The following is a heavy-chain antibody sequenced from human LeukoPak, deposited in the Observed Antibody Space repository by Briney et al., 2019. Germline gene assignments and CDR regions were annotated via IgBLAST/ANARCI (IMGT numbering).Heavy chain of an antibody. CDR1: GYTFTSYG. D-gene: IGHD6-19*01. CDR2: ISAYNGNT. V-gene: IGHV1-18*01. J-gene: IGHJ4*02. CDR3: ARVLGGAVAVGYFDY. Sequence: GASVKVSCKASGYTFTSYGISWVRQAPGQGLEWMGWISAYNGNTNYAQKLQGRVTMTTDTSTSTAYMELKSLRSDDTAVYYCARVLGGAVAVGYFDYWGQGTLVTVSS.